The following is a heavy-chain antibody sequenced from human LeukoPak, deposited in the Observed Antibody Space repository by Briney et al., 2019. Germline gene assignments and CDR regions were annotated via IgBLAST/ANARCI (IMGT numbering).Heavy chain of an antibody. CDR2: INHSGST. D-gene: IGHD2-2*01. CDR3: ARGPDIVVVPAAYDYWYFDL. V-gene: IGHV4-34*01. Sequence: PSETLSLTCAVYGGSFSGYYWSWIRQPPGKGLEWIGAINHSGSTNYNPYLKSRVTISVNTSKNQCSLELSSVTAADTAVYYCARGPDIVVVPAAYDYWYFDLWGRGTLVTVSS. J-gene: IGHJ2*01. CDR1: GGSFSGYY.